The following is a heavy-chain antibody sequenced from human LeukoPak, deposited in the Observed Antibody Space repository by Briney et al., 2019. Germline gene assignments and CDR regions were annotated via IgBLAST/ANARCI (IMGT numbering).Heavy chain of an antibody. Sequence: PSETLSLTCAVYGGSFGGYYWSWNRQPTGKGLEWIGEINHSGSTNYNPSLKSRVTISVDTSKNQFSLKLSSVTAADTAVYYCAPQGVVGVPWGQGTLVTVSS. CDR3: APQGVVGVP. J-gene: IGHJ5*02. CDR2: INHSGST. V-gene: IGHV4-34*01. CDR1: GGSFGGYY. D-gene: IGHD3-3*01.